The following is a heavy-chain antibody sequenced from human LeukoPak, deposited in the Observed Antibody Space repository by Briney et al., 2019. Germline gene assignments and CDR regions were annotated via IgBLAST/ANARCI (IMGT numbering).Heavy chain of an antibody. CDR2: INPNSGGT. D-gene: IGHD3-3*01. J-gene: IGHJ6*03. CDR1: GYTFTGYY. Sequence: ASVKVSCKASGYTFTGYYMHWVRQAPGQGLEWMGWINPNSGGTNYAQKFQGRVTMTRDTSISTAYMELSRLRSDDTAVYYCARDGQITIFGGYYYYMDVWGKGTTVTVSS. CDR3: ARDGQITIFGGYYYYMDV. V-gene: IGHV1-2*02.